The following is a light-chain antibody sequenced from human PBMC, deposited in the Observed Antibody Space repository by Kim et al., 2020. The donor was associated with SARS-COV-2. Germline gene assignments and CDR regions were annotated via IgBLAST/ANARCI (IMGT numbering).Light chain of an antibody. CDR2: EDN. CDR3: QSYDSSNRV. V-gene: IGLV6-57*03. J-gene: IGLJ3*02. Sequence: GKTVTISCTRSSGSIASNYVQWYQQRPGSVLSTVIYEDNQRPSGVPDRFSGSIDSSSNSASLTISGLKTEDEADYYCQSYDSSNRVFGGGTQLTVL. CDR1: SGSIASNY.